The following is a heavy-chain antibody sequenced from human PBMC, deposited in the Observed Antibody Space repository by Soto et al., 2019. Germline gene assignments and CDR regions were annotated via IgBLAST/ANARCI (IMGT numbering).Heavy chain of an antibody. CDR3: ARELVNYYGSWTYGMDV. J-gene: IGHJ6*02. CDR2: IGYDGSNK. V-gene: IGHV3-30-3*01. Sequence: QVQLVESGGGVVQPGRSLRLSCAASGLTLSRFAMHWVRQAPGKGLEWVAVIGYDGSNKDYADSVKGRFTISRDNSKNTLYLQMNSLRAEYTAVYYCARELVNYYGSWTYGMDVWGQGTTVTVSS. D-gene: IGHD3-10*01. CDR1: GLTLSRFA.